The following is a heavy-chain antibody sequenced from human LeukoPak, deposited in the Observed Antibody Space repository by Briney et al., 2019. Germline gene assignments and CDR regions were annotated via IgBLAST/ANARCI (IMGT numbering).Heavy chain of an antibody. CDR2: ISSSGSTI. CDR3: ARDGDSSSWLNYYFDY. Sequence: GGSLRLPCAASGFTFSSYEMNWVRQAPGKGLEWVSYISSSGSTIYYADSVKGRFTISRDNAKNSLYLQMNSLRAEDTAVYYCARDGDSSSWLNYYFDYWGQGTLVTVSS. CDR1: GFTFSSYE. D-gene: IGHD6-13*01. J-gene: IGHJ4*02. V-gene: IGHV3-48*03.